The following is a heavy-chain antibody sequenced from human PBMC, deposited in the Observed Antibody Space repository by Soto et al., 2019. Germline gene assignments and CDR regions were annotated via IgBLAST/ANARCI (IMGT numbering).Heavy chain of an antibody. V-gene: IGHV4-4*02. Sequence: PSETLSLTCAVSVGSISSSNWWRCVRQPPGKGLEWIGEIYHSVSTNYNPSLKSRVTISVDKSKNQFSLKLSSVTAADTAVYYCARASSGDYFDYWGQGTLVTVSS. J-gene: IGHJ4*02. D-gene: IGHD4-17*01. CDR3: ARASSGDYFDY. CDR1: VGSISSSNW. CDR2: IYHSVST.